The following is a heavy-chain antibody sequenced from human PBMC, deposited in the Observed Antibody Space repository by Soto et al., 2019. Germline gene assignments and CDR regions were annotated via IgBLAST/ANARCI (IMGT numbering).Heavy chain of an antibody. J-gene: IGHJ3*02. CDR2: LYYSGTT. CDR1: GGSVTSVGYY. Sequence: QVQLQESGPGLVKPSQTLSLTCTVSGGSVTSVGYYWAWIRQHPGKGLEFIGHLYYSGTTYYNPSLRSRVTISGDTSKNHFSLQLTSVTAADTAVYYCARILDFWSGHGVFDIWGQGTMVTVSS. D-gene: IGHD3-3*01. V-gene: IGHV4-31*03. CDR3: ARILDFWSGHGVFDI.